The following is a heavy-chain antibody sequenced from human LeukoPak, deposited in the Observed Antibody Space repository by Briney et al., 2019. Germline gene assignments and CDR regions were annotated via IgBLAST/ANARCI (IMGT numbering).Heavy chain of an antibody. J-gene: IGHJ4*02. Sequence: GGSLRLSCEASGYIFSNFAVNWVRQAPGKGLEWVAAISNDGTYKHFSDSVKGRFTVSRCNSKNTAYLQMNSLRSEETAMYYGTKADGPYSLTPYSVGLFDFWGPGTLVTVSS. V-gene: IGHV3-30*04. D-gene: IGHD4-11*01. CDR3: TKADGPYSLTPYSVGLFDF. CDR2: ISNDGTYK. CDR1: GYIFSNFA.